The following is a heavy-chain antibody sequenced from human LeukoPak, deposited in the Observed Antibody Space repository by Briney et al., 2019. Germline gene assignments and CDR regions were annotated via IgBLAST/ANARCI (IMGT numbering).Heavy chain of an antibody. CDR2: INHSGST. J-gene: IGHJ4*02. CDR3: ARRRYYDFWSGPGTHYFDY. D-gene: IGHD3-3*01. Sequence: SETLSLTCAVYGGSFSGYYWSWIRQPPGKGLEWIGEINHSGSTNYNPSLKSRVTISVDTSKNQFSLKLSSVTAADTAVYYCARRRYYDFWSGPGTHYFDYWGQGTLVTVSS. V-gene: IGHV4-34*01. CDR1: GGSFSGYY.